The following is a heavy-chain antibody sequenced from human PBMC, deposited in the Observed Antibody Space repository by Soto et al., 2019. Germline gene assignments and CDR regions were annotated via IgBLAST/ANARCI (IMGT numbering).Heavy chain of an antibody. D-gene: IGHD5-12*01. J-gene: IGHJ6*02. CDR2: ISAYNGNT. V-gene: IGHV1-18*01. Sequence: ASVKVSCKASGYTFTSYGISWVRQAPGQGLEWMGWISAYNGNTNYAQKLQGRVTMTTDTSTSTAYMELRSLRSDDTAVYYCARLERGSGYDWDYYYNGMEVWGQGTTVTVSS. CDR1: GYTFTSYG. CDR3: ARLERGSGYDWDYYYNGMEV.